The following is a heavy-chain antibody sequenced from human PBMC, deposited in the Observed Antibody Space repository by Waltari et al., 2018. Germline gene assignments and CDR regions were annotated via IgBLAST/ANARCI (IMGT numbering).Heavy chain of an antibody. D-gene: IGHD1-26*01. CDR2: ISSSRTTI. J-gene: IGHJ6*03. CDR1: GGSISSSSYY. Sequence: QLQLQESGPGLVKPSETLSLTCTVPGGSISSSSYYWGWIRQPPGKGLEGVSYISSSRTTIYYADSVKGRFTIARDNAKNSLYLQMSSLRSEDTAVYYCAANPSIRGYYYYMDVWGKGTTVTVSS. CDR3: AANPSIRGYYYYMDV. V-gene: IGHV3-11*01.